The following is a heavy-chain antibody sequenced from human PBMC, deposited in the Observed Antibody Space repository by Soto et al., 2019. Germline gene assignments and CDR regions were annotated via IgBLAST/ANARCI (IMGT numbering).Heavy chain of an antibody. Sequence: QVQLQESGPGLVKPSQTLSLTCTVSGGSISXXXXXXXXXXXXPGXGLXWIGYIYYSGSTYYNPSLKSRVTISVDTSKNQFSLKLSSVTXXXXXXXXXXXXXXXXXXXXXXXFXXWXQGTLVTVSS. CDR3: XXXXXXXXXXXXXXXFXX. CDR2: IYYSGST. J-gene: IGHJ4*02. CDR1: GGSISXXXXX. V-gene: IGHV4-31*03.